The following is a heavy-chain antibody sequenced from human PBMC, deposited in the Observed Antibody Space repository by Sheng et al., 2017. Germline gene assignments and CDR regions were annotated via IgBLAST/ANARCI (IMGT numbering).Heavy chain of an antibody. D-gene: IGHD3-22*01. CDR3: ARERREDYYDSSGYFLDAFDI. CDR1: GFTFSSYG. CDR2: IWYDGSNK. V-gene: IGHV3-33*01. J-gene: IGHJ3*02. Sequence: QVQLVESGGGVVQPGRSLRLSCAASGFTFSSYGMHWVRQAPGKGLEWVAVIWYDGSNKYYADSVKGRFTISRDNSKNTLYLQMNSLRAEDTAVYYCARERREDYYDSSGYFLDAFDIWGQGTMVTVSS.